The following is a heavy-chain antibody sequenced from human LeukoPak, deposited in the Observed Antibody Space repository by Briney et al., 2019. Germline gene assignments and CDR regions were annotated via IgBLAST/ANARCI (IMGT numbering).Heavy chain of an antibody. V-gene: IGHV4-34*01. CDR2: INHSGST. D-gene: IGHD2-2*01. CDR1: GGSFSEYY. Sequence: SETLSLTCAVYGGSFSEYYWSWIRQPPGKGLEWIGEINHSGSTNYNPSLKSRVAISVDTSKNQFSLKLSSVTAADTAVYYCARGYCSSTSCYGWDIWGQGTMVTVSS. CDR3: ARGYCSSTSCYGWDI. J-gene: IGHJ3*02.